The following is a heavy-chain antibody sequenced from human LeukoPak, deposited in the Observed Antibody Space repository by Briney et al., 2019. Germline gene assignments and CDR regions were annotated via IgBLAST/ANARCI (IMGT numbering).Heavy chain of an antibody. Sequence: SETLSLTCAVYGGSFSGYYWSWIRQPPGKGLEWIGETNHSGSTNYNPSLKSRVTISVDTSKNQFSLKLSSVTAADTAVYYCARGLLRGGNSAVNFDYWGQGTLVTVSS. J-gene: IGHJ4*02. CDR2: TNHSGST. D-gene: IGHD4-23*01. V-gene: IGHV4-34*01. CDR1: GGSFSGYY. CDR3: ARGLLRGGNSAVNFDY.